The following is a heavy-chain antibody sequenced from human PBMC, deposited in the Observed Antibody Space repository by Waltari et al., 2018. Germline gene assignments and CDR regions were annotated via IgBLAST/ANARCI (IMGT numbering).Heavy chain of an antibody. CDR2: INHSGNT. CDR3: ARGKYQYGGNYFMF. Sequence: QVQLQQWGAGLLKPSETLSLTCAVYGGPFSGYYWSWIRQPPGKGLEGIGEINHSGNTNYNPSLKSRVTISGDTSKNQFSLHLSSVTAADTAVYFCARGKYQYGGNYFMFWDQGALVTVSS. D-gene: IGHD1-26*01. CDR1: GGPFSGYY. J-gene: IGHJ4*02. V-gene: IGHV4-34*01.